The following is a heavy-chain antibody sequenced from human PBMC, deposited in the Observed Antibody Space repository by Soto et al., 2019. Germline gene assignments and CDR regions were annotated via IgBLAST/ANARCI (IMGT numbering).Heavy chain of an antibody. CDR1: GGSISSSSYY. Sequence: PSETLSLTCTVSGGSISSSSYYWGWIRQPPGKGLEWIGYIYYSGSTYYNPSLKSRVTISVDTSKNQFSLKLSSVTAADTAVYYCARDTQELYTEYFDYWGQGTLVTVSS. J-gene: IGHJ4*02. CDR3: ARDTQELYTEYFDY. V-gene: IGHV4-39*07. CDR2: IYYSGST. D-gene: IGHD1-7*01.